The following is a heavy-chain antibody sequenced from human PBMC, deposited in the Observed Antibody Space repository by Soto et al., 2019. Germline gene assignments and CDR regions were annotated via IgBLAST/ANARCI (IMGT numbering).Heavy chain of an antibody. D-gene: IGHD7-27*01. CDR2: ISSSGFTI. V-gene: IGHV3-11*01. J-gene: IGHJ4*02. CDR3: ARALRTTYSSIVTGAFDY. CDR1: GLSFSDYY. Sequence: GGSLRLSCVASGLSFSDYYMSWIRQAPGKGLEWVSYISSSGFTIYYADALKGRFTISRDNAKNSLFLQMNSLRAEDTAVYYCARALRTTYSSIVTGAFDYWGQGTLVTVYS.